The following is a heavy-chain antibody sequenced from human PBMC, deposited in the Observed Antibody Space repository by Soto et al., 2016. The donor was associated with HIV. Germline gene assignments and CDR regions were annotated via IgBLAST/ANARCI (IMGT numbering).Heavy chain of an antibody. CDR2: INPNSGGT. V-gene: IGHV1-2*02. J-gene: IGHJ6*02. Sequence: QVQLVQSGAEVKKPGASVKVSCKASGYTFTGYYMHWVRQAPGQGLEWMGWINPNSGGTNYAQKFQGRVTMTRDTSISTAYMELSRLRSDDTAVYYCARDAVNSPSDYYYYGMDVWGQGTTVTVSS. D-gene: IGHD1-20*01. CDR1: GYTFTGYY. CDR3: ARDAVNSPSDYYYYGMDV.